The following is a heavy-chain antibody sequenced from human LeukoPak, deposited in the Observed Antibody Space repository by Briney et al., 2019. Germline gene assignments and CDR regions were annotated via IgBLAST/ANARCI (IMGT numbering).Heavy chain of an antibody. CDR2: IDYSGST. D-gene: IGHD3-22*01. Sequence: SETLSLTCTVSGGSISTYYWIWVRQPPGKGLEWIGYIDYSGSTNYNPSLKSRVTISVDTSKNQFSLKLSSVTAADTAVYYCARPENSGYSGYFDRWGRGTLVTVSS. V-gene: IGHV4-59*08. CDR3: ARPENSGYSGYFDR. J-gene: IGHJ2*01. CDR1: GGSISTYY.